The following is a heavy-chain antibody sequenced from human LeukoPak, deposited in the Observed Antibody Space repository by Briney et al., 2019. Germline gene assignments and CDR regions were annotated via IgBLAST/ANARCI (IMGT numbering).Heavy chain of an antibody. Sequence: GGSLRLSCTASGFIFSTYNMNWVRQAPGKGLEWVSYISTSSDSIYYADSVKGRFTISRDNAKNSLYLQMNSLRAEDTAVYHCARALIGDYDKLDYWGQGTRVTVSS. CDR2: ISTSSDSI. V-gene: IGHV3-48*01. J-gene: IGHJ4*02. D-gene: IGHD4-17*01. CDR1: GFIFSTYN. CDR3: ARALIGDYDKLDY.